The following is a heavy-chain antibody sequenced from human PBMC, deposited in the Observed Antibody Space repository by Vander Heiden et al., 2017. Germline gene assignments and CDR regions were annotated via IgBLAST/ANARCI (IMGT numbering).Heavy chain of an antibody. D-gene: IGHD2-2*01. V-gene: IGHV3-21*01. CDR2: ISSSSSYI. CDR1: GFTLSTYS. Sequence: EVQLVESGGGLVQPGGSLRLPCVGSGFTLSTYSMNWVRQAPGKGLEWVSAISSSSSYIYHADSLKGRFTISRDNAKNSLYLQMNSLRAEDTAVYYCARGVIPDATRYYGMDVWGRGTTVTVSS. CDR3: ARGVIPDATRYYGMDV. J-gene: IGHJ6*02.